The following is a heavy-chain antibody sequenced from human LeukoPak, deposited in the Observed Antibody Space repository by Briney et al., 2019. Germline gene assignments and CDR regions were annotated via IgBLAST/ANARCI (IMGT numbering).Heavy chain of an antibody. Sequence: ASVKVSCKASGYSFTTYSFSWVRQAPGQGPEWMGWISTYSGDTNYAQKFQGRLTMTTDTSTSTAYMELRSLRSDDTAVYYCGRDWAYGMDVWGQGTTVTVS. V-gene: IGHV1-18*01. CDR2: ISTYSGDT. D-gene: IGHD7-27*01. J-gene: IGHJ6*02. CDR3: GRDWAYGMDV. CDR1: GYSFTTYS.